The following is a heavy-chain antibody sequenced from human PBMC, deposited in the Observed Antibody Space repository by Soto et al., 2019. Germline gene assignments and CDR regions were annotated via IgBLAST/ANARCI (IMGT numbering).Heavy chain of an antibody. D-gene: IGHD6-13*01. J-gene: IGHJ4*02. CDR3: ARERYGTSWYVFDY. V-gene: IGHV1-46*01. CDR1: GYTFTSYY. CDR2: INPSGGST. Sequence: ASVKVSCKASGYTFTSYYMHWVRQAPGQGLEWMGIINPSGGSTSYAQKLQDRVTLTTDTSTSTVYMELRSLISDDTAVYYCARERYGTSWYVFDYWGQGTLVTVSS.